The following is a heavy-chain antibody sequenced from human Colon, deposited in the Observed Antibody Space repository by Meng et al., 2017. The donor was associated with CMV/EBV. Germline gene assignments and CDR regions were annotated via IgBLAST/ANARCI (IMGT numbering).Heavy chain of an antibody. CDR2: IRYNGNDK. V-gene: IGHV3-30*02. D-gene: IGHD2-15*01. CDR1: GFTFSNYG. J-gene: IGHJ6*01. CDR3: AKRAVAPANTAHYFAYFGTDV. Sequence: GESLKISCVASGFTFSNYGMHWVRQTPDKGLEWVAFIRYNGNDKAYRDSVKGRFTISRDNSKNTLYLQMNGLGPEDSAEYFCAKRAVAPANTAHYFAYFGTDVWGQGTTVTVSS.